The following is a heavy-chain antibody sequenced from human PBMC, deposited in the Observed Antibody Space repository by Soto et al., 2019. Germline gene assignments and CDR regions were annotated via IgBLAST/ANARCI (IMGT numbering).Heavy chain of an antibody. CDR3: ATGLGLFRGWYYYYGMDF. CDR1: GYKVSTWHNFTSYW. Sequence: GESLKISCMGSGYKVSTWHNFTSYWIAWVRQMPGEGLEWMGIIYPGDSDTRYSPSFQGQVTISADKSISTAYLQWSSLKASDTAMFYLATGLGLFRGWYYYYGMDFWGQGTTVTVSS. V-gene: IGHV5-51*01. CDR2: IYPGDSDT. J-gene: IGHJ6*02. D-gene: IGHD3-10*01.